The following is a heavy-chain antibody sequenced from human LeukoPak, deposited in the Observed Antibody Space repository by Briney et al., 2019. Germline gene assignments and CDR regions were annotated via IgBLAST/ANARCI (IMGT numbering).Heavy chain of an antibody. CDR2: IKSKTDGGTT. V-gene: IGHV3-15*01. J-gene: IGHJ4*02. CDR3: TTASSGWYYDY. D-gene: IGHD6-19*01. Sequence: GGSLRLSCAASGFTFSNAWMSWVRQAPGKGLEWVGRIKSKTDGGTTDYAAPVKGRFTISRDDSKNALYLQMNSLKTKDTAVYYCTTASSGWYYDYWGQGTLVTVSS. CDR1: GFTFSNAW.